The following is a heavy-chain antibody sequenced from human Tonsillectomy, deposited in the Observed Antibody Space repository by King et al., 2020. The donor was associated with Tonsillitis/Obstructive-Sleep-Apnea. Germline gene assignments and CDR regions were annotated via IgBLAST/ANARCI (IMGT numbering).Heavy chain of an antibody. D-gene: IGHD1-26*01. CDR1: GFTFSSYW. Sequence: VQLVESGGDLVQPGGSLRLSCAASGFTFSSYWMHWVRQAPGKGLVWVSRINSDGSSTSYADSVKGRFTISRDNAKNTLYVQMNSLRAEDTAVYYCSRVADRPTSGPTYYYAMDVWGQGTTVTVSS. J-gene: IGHJ6*02. CDR2: INSDGSST. V-gene: IGHV3-74*01. CDR3: SRVADRPTSGPTYYYAMDV.